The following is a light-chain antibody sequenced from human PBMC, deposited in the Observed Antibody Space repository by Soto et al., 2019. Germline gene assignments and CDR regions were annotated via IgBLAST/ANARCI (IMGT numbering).Light chain of an antibody. Sequence: EVVLTQSPGTVSLSPGERVTLSCRASQNVISNYLAWYQQRPGQAPRLLIYAASSRATGIPDRFSGSGSGTDFTLSISRLEPEDFAVYYCQQYGSSLTWTFGQGTKVE. CDR3: QQYGSSLTWT. V-gene: IGKV3-20*01. CDR1: QNVISNY. J-gene: IGKJ1*01. CDR2: AAS.